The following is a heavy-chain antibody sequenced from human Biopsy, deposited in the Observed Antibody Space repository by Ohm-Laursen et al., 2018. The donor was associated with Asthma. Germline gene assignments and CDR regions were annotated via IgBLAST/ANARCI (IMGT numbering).Heavy chain of an antibody. V-gene: IGHV1-69*01. J-gene: IGHJ4*02. CDR3: ARKAGSCISRTCYSLDF. Sequence: ESSVKVSCKSLGGTFNTYVIGWVRQAPGQGLEWMGGINSVFGTTTYPQKFQDRVTITADDSTSTAYMELSSLRSEDTAVNYCARKAGSCISRTCYSLDFWGQGTLVTVSS. D-gene: IGHD2-2*01. CDR2: INSVFGTT. CDR1: GGTFNTYV.